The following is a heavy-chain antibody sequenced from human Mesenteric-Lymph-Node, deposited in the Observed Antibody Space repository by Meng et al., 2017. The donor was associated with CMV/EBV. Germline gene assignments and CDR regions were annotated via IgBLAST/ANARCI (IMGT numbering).Heavy chain of an antibody. Sequence: SETLSLTCTVSGGSLSSFYWCWIRQSPGKGLEWIGCVYSSGSTNYNPSLKSRLIISLDTSKNHVSLKLTSVTTADTAVYYCARVRGWFENLAVDPWGQGTLVTVSS. CDR1: GGSLSSFY. J-gene: IGHJ5*02. V-gene: IGHV4-59*01. CDR3: ARVRGWFENLAVDP. CDR2: VYSSGST. D-gene: IGHD3-10*01.